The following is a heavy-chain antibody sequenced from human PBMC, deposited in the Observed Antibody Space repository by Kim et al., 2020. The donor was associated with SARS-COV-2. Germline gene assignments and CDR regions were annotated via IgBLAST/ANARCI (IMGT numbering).Heavy chain of an antibody. CDR1: GGSFSGYY. CDR3: ARVRGGMTIFGVGTRAYY. J-gene: IGHJ6*01. CDR2: INHSGST. V-gene: IGHV4-34*01. Sequence: SETLSLTCAVYGGSFSGYYWSWIRHPPGKGLEWIGEINHSGSTNYNPSLKSRVTISVDTSKNQFSLKLRPVIGADTAVDYCARVRGGMTIFGVGTRAYY. D-gene: IGHD3-3*01.